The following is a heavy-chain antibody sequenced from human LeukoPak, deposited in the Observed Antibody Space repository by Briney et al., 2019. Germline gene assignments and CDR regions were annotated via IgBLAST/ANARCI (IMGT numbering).Heavy chain of an antibody. CDR1: GFTVSSNY. D-gene: IGHD3-3*01. V-gene: IGHV3-53*05. J-gene: IGHJ6*02. Sequence: GGSLRLSCAASGFTVSSNYMSWVRQAPGKGLEWVSVIYSGGSTYYADSVKGRFTISRDNSKNTLYLQMDSLRAEDTAVYYCARDLDYDFWSGYLGYYYGMDVWGQGTTVTVSS. CDR2: IYSGGST. CDR3: ARDLDYDFWSGYLGYYYGMDV.